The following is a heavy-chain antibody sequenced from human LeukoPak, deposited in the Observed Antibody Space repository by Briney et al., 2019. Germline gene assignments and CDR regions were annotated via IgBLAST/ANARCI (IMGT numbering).Heavy chain of an antibody. J-gene: IGHJ4*02. CDR1: GFTFEEYA. Sequence: PGRSLRLSYVASGFTFEEYAMHWVRQAPGKGPEWVSGISWNGGGVGYGDSVKGRCTISRDNAGSSLYLQLDRLRPEDTAYYYCAKGLVRPVGATHFDSWGQGTLVTVSS. D-gene: IGHD1-26*01. CDR3: AKGLVRPVGATHFDS. V-gene: IGHV3-9*01. CDR2: ISWNGGGV.